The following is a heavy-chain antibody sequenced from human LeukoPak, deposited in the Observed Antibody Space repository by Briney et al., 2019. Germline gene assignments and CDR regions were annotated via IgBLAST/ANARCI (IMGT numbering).Heavy chain of an antibody. CDR2: ISGSGGST. V-gene: IGHV3-23*01. Sequence: PGGSLRLSCAASGFTFSSYAMSWVRQAPGKGLEWVSSISGSGGSTYYADSVRGRFTISRDNSKNTLSLQLNSLRAEDTAVYYCAKWGKGFIVEAATDYWGQGTLVTVSS. J-gene: IGHJ4*02. CDR3: AKWGKGFIVEAATDY. D-gene: IGHD1-26*01. CDR1: GFTFSSYA.